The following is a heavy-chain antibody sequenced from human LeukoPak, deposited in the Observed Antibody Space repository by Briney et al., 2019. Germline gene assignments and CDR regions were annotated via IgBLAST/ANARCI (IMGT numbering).Heavy chain of an antibody. D-gene: IGHD2-2*01. CDR3: AKDQDIVVVPAAPFDY. Sequence: EGSLRLSCAASGFTFSSYAMSWVRQAPGKGLEWVSAISGSGGSTYYADSVKGRFTISRDNSKNTLYLQMNSLRAEDTAVYYCAKDQDIVVVPAAPFDYWGQGTLVTVSS. J-gene: IGHJ4*02. CDR2: ISGSGGST. CDR1: GFTFSSYA. V-gene: IGHV3-23*01.